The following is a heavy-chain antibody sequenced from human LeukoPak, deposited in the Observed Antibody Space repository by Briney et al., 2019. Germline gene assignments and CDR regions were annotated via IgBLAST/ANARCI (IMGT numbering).Heavy chain of an antibody. CDR1: GYTFTSCG. Sequence: ASVKVSCKASGYTFTSCGISWVRQAPGQGLEWMGCISAYNGKTNYAQKLQGRVTITTDTSTSTAYMELWSLRSDDTAVYYCARDGARYYFWSGYYCWFDPWGQGTLVTVSS. V-gene: IGHV1-18*01. CDR2: ISAYNGKT. D-gene: IGHD3-3*01. J-gene: IGHJ5*02. CDR3: ARDGARYYFWSGYYCWFDP.